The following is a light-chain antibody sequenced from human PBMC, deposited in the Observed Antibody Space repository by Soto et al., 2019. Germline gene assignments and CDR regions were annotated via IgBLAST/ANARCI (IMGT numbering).Light chain of an antibody. J-gene: IGKJ1*01. CDR2: DAS. CDR1: QSVASD. V-gene: IGKV3-15*01. Sequence: EIVMTHSPATLSVSPGERATLSGRANQSVASDFAWYQQKPGQAPTLLIYDASTRASGVPARFSGRGSGTECTLTISSLQSEDFAVYYCQQYNYWPQTFGQGTKVDIK. CDR3: QQYNYWPQT.